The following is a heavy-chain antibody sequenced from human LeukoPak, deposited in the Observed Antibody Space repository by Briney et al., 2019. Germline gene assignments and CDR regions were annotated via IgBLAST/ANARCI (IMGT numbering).Heavy chain of an antibody. D-gene: IGHD5-12*01. Sequence: GGSLRLSCAASGFTFDEHTMHWVRQAPGKGLEWVSFISWDGGSTYYADSVKGRFTISRDNSKNSLYLQMNSLRTEDTALYYCAKGVFSSLLVAFDYWGQGTLVTVSS. J-gene: IGHJ4*02. CDR1: GFTFDEHT. V-gene: IGHV3-43*01. CDR2: ISWDGGST. CDR3: AKGVFSSLLVAFDY.